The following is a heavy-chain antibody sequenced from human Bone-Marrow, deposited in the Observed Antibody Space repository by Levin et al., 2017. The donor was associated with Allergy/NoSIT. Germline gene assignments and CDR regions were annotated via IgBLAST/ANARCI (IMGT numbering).Heavy chain of an antibody. CDR1: GFTFSDYH. V-gene: IGHV3-11*01. CDR2: IGRSSSPI. J-gene: IGHJ4*02. CDR3: ARTANYELGMIYF. D-gene: IGHD7-27*01. Sequence: TGGSLRLSCAASGFTFSDYHMGWVRQAPGKGLQWVSYIGRSSSPIYYADFVKGRFTISRDDANKSLYLQMNSLRPEDTAVYHCARTANYELGMIYFWGQGTLVTVSS.